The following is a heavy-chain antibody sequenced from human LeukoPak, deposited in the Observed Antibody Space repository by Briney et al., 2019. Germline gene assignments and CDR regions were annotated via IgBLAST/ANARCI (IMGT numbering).Heavy chain of an antibody. D-gene: IGHD2-2*01. CDR1: GGSFSGYH. CDR2: INHSGST. J-gene: IGHJ5*02. V-gene: IGHV4-34*01. CDR3: ARGGRGVPSVRRLKPGNCFDP. Sequence: SETLPLTCAVYGGSFSGYHWSWIRQPPGKGLEWIGEINHSGSTNYSPSLKSRVTISEDTSKNQFSPKLSSVTAADTAMYYCARGGRGVPSVRRLKPGNCFDPWGQGTLVTVSS.